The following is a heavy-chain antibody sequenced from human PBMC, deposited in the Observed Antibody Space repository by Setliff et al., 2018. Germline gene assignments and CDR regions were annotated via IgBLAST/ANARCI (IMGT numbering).Heavy chain of an antibody. CDR2: ISTDGNKK. CDR1: GFTFSTYW. D-gene: IGHD5-12*01. V-gene: IGHV3-30*02. J-gene: IGHJ1*01. Sequence: GGSLRLSCVTSGFTFSTYWMHWVRQAPGQGLVWVARISTDGNKKHYLDSVKGRFTVSRDTSNNILYLQMNSLRAEDTALYYCPKSRYDDSESFQHWGQGTLVTVSS. CDR3: PKSRYDDSESFQH.